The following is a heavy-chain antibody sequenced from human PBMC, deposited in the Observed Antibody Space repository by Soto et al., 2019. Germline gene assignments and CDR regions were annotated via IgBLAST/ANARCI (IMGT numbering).Heavy chain of an antibody. Sequence: SETLSLTCSVFGGSVNNYYWTWIRQPPGKGLEWAGYTHYSGSTNYNPSLQGRLTLSLDTSKNQFYLRLSSVTAADTAVYYCAKEDGYWSGYSVWGQGVLVTVSS. CDR1: GGSVNNYY. J-gene: IGHJ4*02. CDR2: THYSGST. V-gene: IGHV4-59*02. CDR3: AKEDGYWSGYSV. D-gene: IGHD3-3*01.